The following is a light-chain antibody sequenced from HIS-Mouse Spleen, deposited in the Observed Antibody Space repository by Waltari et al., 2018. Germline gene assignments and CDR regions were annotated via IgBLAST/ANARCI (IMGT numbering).Light chain of an antibody. CDR3: QSYDSSNLV. V-gene: IGLV6-57*04. CDR2: GDN. CDR1: SGSIASNY. J-gene: IGLJ3*02. Sequence: NFMLTQPHSVSESPGKTVTISCTRSSGSIASNYVQWYQQRPGSAPTTVIYGDNQRPSGVPARFSGSIDSSSNSASLTISGLKTEDEADYYCQSYDSSNLVFGGGTKLTVL.